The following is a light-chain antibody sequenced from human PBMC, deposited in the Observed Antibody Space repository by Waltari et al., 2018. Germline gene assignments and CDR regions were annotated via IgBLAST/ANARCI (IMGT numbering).Light chain of an antibody. CDR3: QEYDTLPGT. Sequence: ASERVKNNVAWYQQKPGQAPKVLSHKSSTRDSGVPARFSGSGSGTEFTLTISGLQPDDFATYYCQEYDTLPGTFGGGTRVE. V-gene: IGKV1-5*03. CDR1: ERVKNN. CDR2: KSS. J-gene: IGKJ4*02.